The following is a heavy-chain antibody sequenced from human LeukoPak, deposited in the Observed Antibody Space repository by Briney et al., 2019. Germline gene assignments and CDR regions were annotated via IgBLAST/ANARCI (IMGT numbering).Heavy chain of an antibody. J-gene: IGHJ4*02. D-gene: IGHD4-11*01. CDR3: ARGRTTPEKRDFDY. V-gene: IGHV4-34*01. Sequence: SETLSLTCAVYGGSFSGYYWSWIRQPPGKGLEWIGEINHSGSTNYNPSLKSRVTISVDTSKNQFSLKLSSVTAADAAVYYCARGRTTPEKRDFDYWGQGTLVTVSS. CDR1: GGSFSGYY. CDR2: INHSGST.